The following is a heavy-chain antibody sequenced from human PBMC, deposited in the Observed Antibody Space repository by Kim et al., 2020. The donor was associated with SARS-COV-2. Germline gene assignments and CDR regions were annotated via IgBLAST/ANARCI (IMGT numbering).Heavy chain of an antibody. V-gene: IGHV3-23*01. CDR2: IKGRDDST. J-gene: IGHJ4*02. CDR1: GFNFGTFD. D-gene: IGHD6-25*01. Sequence: GGSLRLSCVASGFNFGTFDMSWVRQAPGKGLKWVSVIKGRDDSTYYAESVKGRFTVSRDSARNTLYLQMNSLRSDDTAIYYCVKGARLDYWGPGTLVTVSS. CDR3: VKGARLDY.